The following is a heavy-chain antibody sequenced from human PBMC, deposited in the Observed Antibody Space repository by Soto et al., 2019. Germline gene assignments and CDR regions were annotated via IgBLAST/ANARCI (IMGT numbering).Heavy chain of an antibody. CDR3: ARVEGSSYYFRHDC. V-gene: IGHV4-31*03. CDR1: GGSISSGSYH. D-gene: IGHD1-26*01. J-gene: IGHJ4*02. Sequence: TLSLTCTVSGGSISSGSYHWSWIRQHPGKCLEWIGNIYYSGSSYYNPSLKSRATISIDTSKDQFSLRLGSVTAADTAVYYSARVEGSSYYFRHDCWGRGPPVTVYS. CDR2: IYYSGSS.